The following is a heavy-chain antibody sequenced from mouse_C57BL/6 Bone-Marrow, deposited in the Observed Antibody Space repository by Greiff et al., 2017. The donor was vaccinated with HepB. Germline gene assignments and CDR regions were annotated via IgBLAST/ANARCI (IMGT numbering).Heavy chain of an antibody. D-gene: IGHD1-1*01. J-gene: IGHJ1*03. CDR1: GFTFSDYY. CDR2: ISNGGGST. Sequence: EVQVVESGGGLVQPGGSLKLSCAASGFTFSDYYMYWVRQTPEKRLEWVAYISNGGGSTYYPDTVKGRFTISRDNAKNTLYLQMSRLKSEDTAMYYCARESYYGSSSTGAPYFDVWGTGTTVTVSS. V-gene: IGHV5-12*01. CDR3: ARESYYGSSSTGAPYFDV.